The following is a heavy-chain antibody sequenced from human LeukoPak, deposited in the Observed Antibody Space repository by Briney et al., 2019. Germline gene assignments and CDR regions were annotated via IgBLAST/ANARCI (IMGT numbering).Heavy chain of an antibody. CDR2: IHFTGVT. CDR3: ARTLSDAYNDY. CDR1: GGSFSGYY. D-gene: IGHD5-24*01. V-gene: IGHV4-34*11. Sequence: SETLSLTCAVYGGSFSGYYWSWFRQPPGKGLEWIGYIHFTGVTSYSPSLNSRLTISVDTSKNLFSLSLTSVAAADTAVYFCARTLSDAYNDYWGQGTLVTVSS. J-gene: IGHJ4*02.